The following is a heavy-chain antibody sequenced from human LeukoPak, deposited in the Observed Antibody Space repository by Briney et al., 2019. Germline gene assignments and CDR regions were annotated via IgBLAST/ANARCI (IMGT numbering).Heavy chain of an antibody. CDR1: GYSLTSTYY. CDR2: IYQSGTT. V-gene: IGHV4-38-2*02. CDR3: VRRVQGDL. Sequence: PSETLSLTCTVSGYSLTSTYYWGWIRQPPGKGLEWIGSIYQSGTTYYNPSLKSRVTISQDTSKNQFSLRLSSVTAADTAIYYCVRRVQGDLWGQGILVTVSS. J-gene: IGHJ5*02. D-gene: IGHD1-1*01.